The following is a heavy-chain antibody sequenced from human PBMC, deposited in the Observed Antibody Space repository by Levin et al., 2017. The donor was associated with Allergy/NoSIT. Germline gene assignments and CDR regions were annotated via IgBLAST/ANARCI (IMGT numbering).Heavy chain of an antibody. J-gene: IGHJ3*02. D-gene: IGHD3-16*01. CDR2: MNPNSGNT. CDR3: ARLVGGDGAFDI. CDR1: GYTFTSYD. V-gene: IGHV1-8*01. Sequence: GESLKISCKASGYTFTSYDINWVRQATGQGLEWMGWMNPNSGNTGYAQKFQGRVTMTRNTSISTAYMELSSLRSEDTAVYYCARLVGGDGAFDIWGQGTMVTVSS.